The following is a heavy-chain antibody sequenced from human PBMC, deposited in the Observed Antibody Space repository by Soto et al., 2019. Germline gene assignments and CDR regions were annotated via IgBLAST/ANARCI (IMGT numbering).Heavy chain of an antibody. Sequence: QVQLVESGGGVVQPGRSLRLSCAASGFTFKNYGMHWVRQAPGKGLEWVAVIWYDGSDKYYEDSVKGRFTISRDNSKNTLYLQMNSLTDDDTAVYYCARGNGNYYYDMDVWGQWTTVTVSS. D-gene: IGHD1-26*01. CDR1: GFTFKNYG. CDR3: ARGNGNYYYDMDV. CDR2: IWYDGSDK. V-gene: IGHV3-33*01. J-gene: IGHJ6*02.